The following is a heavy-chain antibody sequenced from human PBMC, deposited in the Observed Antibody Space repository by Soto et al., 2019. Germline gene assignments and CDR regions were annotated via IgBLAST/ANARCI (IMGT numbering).Heavy chain of an antibody. V-gene: IGHV3-15*01. D-gene: IGHD6-13*01. CDR3: TLTLQKIGQQLVQNDY. CDR1: GFTFSNAW. J-gene: IGHJ4*02. CDR2: IKSKTDGGTT. Sequence: GGSLRLSCAASGFTFSNAWMSWVRQAPGKGLEWVGRIKSKTDGGTTDYAAPVKGRFTISRDDSKNTLYLQMNSLKTEDTAVYYCTLTLQKIGQQLVQNDYWGQGTLVTVSS.